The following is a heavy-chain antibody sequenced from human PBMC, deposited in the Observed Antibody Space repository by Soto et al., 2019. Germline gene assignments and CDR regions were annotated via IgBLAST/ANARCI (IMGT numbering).Heavy chain of an antibody. CDR2: INPNSGGT. CDR1: GYTFTGYY. CDR3: ASGYGSGSYYSHDAFDI. J-gene: IGHJ3*02. Sequence: GASVKVSCKASGYTFTGYYMHWVRQAPGQGLEWMGWINPNSGGTNYAQKFQGWVTMTRDTSISTAYMELSRLRSDDTAVYYCASGYGSGSYYSHDAFDIWGQGTMVTVSS. V-gene: IGHV1-2*04. D-gene: IGHD3-10*01.